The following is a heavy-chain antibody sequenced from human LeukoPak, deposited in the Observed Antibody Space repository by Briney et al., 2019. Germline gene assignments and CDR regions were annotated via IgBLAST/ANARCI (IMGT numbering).Heavy chain of an antibody. CDR3: ARVAIRGTDFDY. D-gene: IGHD1/OR15-1a*01. V-gene: IGHV3-53*01. CDR1: GFTVSSNY. J-gene: IGHJ4*02. Sequence: PGGSLRLSCAASGFTVSSNYMSWVRQAPGEGLECVSVLYSGSSTYYADSVKGRFTISRDNSKNTLYLQMNSLRAEDTAVYYCARVAIRGTDFDYWGQGTLVTVSS. CDR2: LYSGSST.